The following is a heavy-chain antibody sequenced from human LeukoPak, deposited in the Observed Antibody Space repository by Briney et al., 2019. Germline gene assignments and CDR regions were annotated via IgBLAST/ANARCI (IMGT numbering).Heavy chain of an antibody. Sequence: GGSLRLSCAASGFTFSSYAMSWVRQAPGKGLEWVSAISGSGGSTYYADSVKGRSTISRDNSKNTLYLQMNSLRAEDTAVYYCAKGPPRRFGFEVGYYMDVWGKGTTVTVSS. J-gene: IGHJ6*03. CDR2: ISGSGGST. CDR3: AKGPPRRFGFEVGYYMDV. D-gene: IGHD1-14*01. V-gene: IGHV3-23*01. CDR1: GFTFSSYA.